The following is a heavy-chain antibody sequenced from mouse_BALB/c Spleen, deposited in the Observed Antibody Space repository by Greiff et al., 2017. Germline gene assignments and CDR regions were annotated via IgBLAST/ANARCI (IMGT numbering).Heavy chain of an antibody. J-gene: IGHJ4*01. CDR2: ISSGGSYT. Sequence: EVQGVESGGGLVKPGGSLKLSCAASGFTFSSYAMSWVRQSPEKRLEWVAEISSGGSYTYYPDTVTGRFTISRDNAKNTLYLEMSSLRSEDTAMYYCARKYGNHAMDYWGQGTSVTVSS. CDR1: GFTFSSYA. D-gene: IGHD2-10*02. V-gene: IGHV5-9-4*01. CDR3: ARKYGNHAMDY.